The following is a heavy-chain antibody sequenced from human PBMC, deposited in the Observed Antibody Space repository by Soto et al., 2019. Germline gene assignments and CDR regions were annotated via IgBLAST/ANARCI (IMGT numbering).Heavy chain of an antibody. Sequence: SVKVSCKASGGTFSSYAISWVRQAPGQGLEWMGGIIPIFGTANYAQKFQGRVTITADKSTSTAYMELSSLRSEDTAVYYCARMYSGFYYYYGMDVWGQRTTVTVSS. D-gene: IGHD5-12*01. CDR2: IIPIFGTA. V-gene: IGHV1-69*06. CDR1: GGTFSSYA. J-gene: IGHJ6*02. CDR3: ARMYSGFYYYYGMDV.